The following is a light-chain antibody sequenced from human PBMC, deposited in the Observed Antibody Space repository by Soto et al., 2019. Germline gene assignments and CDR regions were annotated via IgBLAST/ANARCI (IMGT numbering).Light chain of an antibody. Sequence: DIQMTQSPSTRSSSLGDRVTITCRASQSISSWLAWYQQKPGKAPKVLIYDASSLESGVPSRFSGIVSGTDCTITYSCLKNEDAATYDRQQLNSYTITFAQGTRLEIK. CDR2: DAS. V-gene: IGKV1-5*01. CDR3: QQLNSYTIT. CDR1: QSISSW. J-gene: IGKJ5*01.